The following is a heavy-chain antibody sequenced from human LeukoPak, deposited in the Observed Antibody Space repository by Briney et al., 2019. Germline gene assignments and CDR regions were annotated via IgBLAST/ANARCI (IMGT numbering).Heavy chain of an antibody. D-gene: IGHD3-10*01. V-gene: IGHV4-34*01. J-gene: IGHJ4*02. CDR2: INHSGSTT. Sequence: SETLSLTCAVYGGSFSDYYWSWIRQPPGKGLEWIGEINHSGSTTNYNPFLKNRVTISVDTSKKQFSLKLSSVTAADTAVYYCARRRWGYGSGSYDYWGQGTLVTVSS. CDR3: ARRRWGYGSGSYDY. CDR1: GGSFSDYY.